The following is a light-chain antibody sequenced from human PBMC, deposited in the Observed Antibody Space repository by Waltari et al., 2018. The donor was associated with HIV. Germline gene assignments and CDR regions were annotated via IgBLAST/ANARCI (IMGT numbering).Light chain of an antibody. V-gene: IGLV1-44*01. Sequence: QSVVTHPPSTSGTPGHRVPISCSGSNSNIGGHTVNWYRQFPGTPPKLLMYNDNQRPSGAPDRFCGSKSGTSASLAISGLQSEDEADYYCAAWDDSLNGPVFGGGTKLTVL. CDR2: NDN. CDR3: AAWDDSLNGPV. J-gene: IGLJ2*01. CDR1: NSNIGGHT.